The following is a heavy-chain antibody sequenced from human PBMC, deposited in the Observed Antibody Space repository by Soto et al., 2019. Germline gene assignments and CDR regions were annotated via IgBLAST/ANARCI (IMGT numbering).Heavy chain of an antibody. V-gene: IGHV2-5*01. Sequence: SGPTLVNPTQTLTLTCIFSGFSLRTSGVGVGWIRQPPGKALEWLGFIYWNDDKRYSPSLRSRLTITKDTSKNQVVLTMTNMDPVDTATYYCAKSGSSGWYGWFDPWGQGTLVTVSS. CDR2: IYWNDDK. CDR1: GFSLRTSGVG. D-gene: IGHD6-19*01. J-gene: IGHJ5*02. CDR3: AKSGSSGWYGWFDP.